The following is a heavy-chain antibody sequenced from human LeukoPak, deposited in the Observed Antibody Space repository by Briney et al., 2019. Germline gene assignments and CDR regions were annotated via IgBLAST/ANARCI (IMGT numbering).Heavy chain of an antibody. Sequence: SETLSLTCTVSGDSITSSYWSWIRQPAGKELEWIGRIYSNGITNYNPSLKSRVTMSVDTSKNQFSLKLSSVTAADTAVYYCARGGVVVAATPGWFDPWGQGTLVTVSS. J-gene: IGHJ5*02. D-gene: IGHD2-15*01. CDR2: IYSNGIT. CDR1: GDSITSSY. CDR3: ARGGVVVAATPGWFDP. V-gene: IGHV4-4*07.